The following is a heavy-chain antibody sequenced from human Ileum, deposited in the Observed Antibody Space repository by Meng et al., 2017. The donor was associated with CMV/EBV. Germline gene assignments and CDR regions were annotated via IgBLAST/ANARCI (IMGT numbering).Heavy chain of an antibody. D-gene: IGHD1-26*01. Sequence: SEILSLTVTVSGGSISDYYWTWIRQPPGKALEWIGYAFYSGTTNYNPSLTSRVTMSVDTSKKQFSLNLSSVTAADTAIYSCASHRYSADYYSDYWGQGTLVTVSS. CDR2: AFYSGTT. J-gene: IGHJ4*02. CDR3: ASHRYSADYYSDY. CDR1: GGSISDYY. V-gene: IGHV4-59*01.